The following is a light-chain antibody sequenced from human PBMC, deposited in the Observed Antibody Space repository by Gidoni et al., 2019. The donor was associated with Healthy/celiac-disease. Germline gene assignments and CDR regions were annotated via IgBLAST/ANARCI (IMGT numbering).Light chain of an antibody. CDR1: QSVSSSY. V-gene: IGKV3-20*01. CDR3: QQYGSSPSSMST. CDR2: GAS. J-gene: IGKJ2*01. Sequence: EIVLTQSPGTLSLSPGERATLSCRASQSVSSSYLAWYPQKPGQAPRLLIYGASSRATGIPDRFSGSGSGTDFTLTISILEPEDFAVYYCQQYGSSPSSMSTFGQGTKLEIK.